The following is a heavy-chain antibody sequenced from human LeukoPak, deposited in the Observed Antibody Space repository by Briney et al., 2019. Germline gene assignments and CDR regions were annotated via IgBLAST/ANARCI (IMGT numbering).Heavy chain of an antibody. Sequence: ASVKVSCKASGYTFTSYGISWVRQAPGQGLEWMGWISAYNGNTNYAQKLQGRVTMTTDTSTSTAYMELRSLRSDDTAVYYCASGAIYYDFWSGYPSWGQGTLVTVSS. J-gene: IGHJ5*02. CDR2: ISAYNGNT. V-gene: IGHV1-18*01. CDR3: ASGAIYYDFWSGYPS. CDR1: GYTFTSYG. D-gene: IGHD3-3*01.